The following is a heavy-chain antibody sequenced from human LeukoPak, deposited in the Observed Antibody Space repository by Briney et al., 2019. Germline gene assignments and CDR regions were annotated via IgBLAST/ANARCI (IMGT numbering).Heavy chain of an antibody. D-gene: IGHD3-22*01. J-gene: IGHJ4*02. CDR2: IYSGGST. CDR1: GFTVSSNY. V-gene: IGHV3-53*01. Sequence: PGGSLRLSCAASGFTVSSNYMSWVRQAPGKGLEWVSVIYSGGSTYYADSVKGRFTVSRDNSNNMLYLQMNSLRVEDTAVYYCAGDTSGYYYVDYWGQGTLVTVSS. CDR3: AGDTSGYYYVDY.